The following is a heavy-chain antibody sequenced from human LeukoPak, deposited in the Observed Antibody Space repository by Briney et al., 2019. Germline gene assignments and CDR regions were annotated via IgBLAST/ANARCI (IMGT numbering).Heavy chain of an antibody. J-gene: IGHJ6*02. Sequence: PSQTLSLTCTVSGGSISSGDYYWSWIGHPPGNGLEWIGYIYYSGSTYYNPSLKSRVTISVDTSKNQFSLKLSSVTAADTAVYYCARDQVVRDNYYYYGMDVWGQGTTVTVSS. V-gene: IGHV4-30-4*01. CDR3: ARDQVVRDNYYYYGMDV. CDR2: IYYSGST. D-gene: IGHD2-15*01. CDR1: GGSISSGDYY.